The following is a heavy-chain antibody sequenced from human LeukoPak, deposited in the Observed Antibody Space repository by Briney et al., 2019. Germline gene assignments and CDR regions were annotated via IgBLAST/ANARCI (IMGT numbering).Heavy chain of an antibody. CDR3: ARDWYYDSSHAFDV. CDR2: INTNTGNP. D-gene: IGHD3-22*01. V-gene: IGHV7-4-1*02. Sequence: GASVKVSCKASGYTFTSYAMNWVGQAPGQALEWMGWINTNTGNPTYAQGFTGRFVVSLDSSGSTAYLQISSLKAEDTAVYYCARDWYYDSSHAFDVWGQGTTVTVSS. CDR1: GYTFTSYA. J-gene: IGHJ3*01.